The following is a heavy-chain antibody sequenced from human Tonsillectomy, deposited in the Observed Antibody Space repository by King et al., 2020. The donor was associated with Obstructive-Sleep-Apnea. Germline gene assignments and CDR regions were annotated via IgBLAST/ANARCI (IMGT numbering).Heavy chain of an antibody. CDR1: GFTFDDYG. V-gene: IGHV3-20*04. CDR2: INWNGAST. D-gene: IGHD5-18*01. J-gene: IGHJ3*02. CDR3: ARSEHTYGGESAFDM. Sequence: VQLVESGGTVVRPGGSLRLSCAASGFTFDDYGMSWVRQVPGKGLEWVSGINWNGASTNYAESVKGRFTISRDNAKNSLYLQVNSLRAEDAALYYCARSEHTYGGESAFDMWGKGTMVTVSS.